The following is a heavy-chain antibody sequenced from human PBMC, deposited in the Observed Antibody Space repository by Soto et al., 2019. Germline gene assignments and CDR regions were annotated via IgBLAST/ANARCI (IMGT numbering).Heavy chain of an antibody. Sequence: QVQLVQSGAEVKKPGASVKVSCETSGYTFTNYDINWVRQAAGQGLEWMGWINPDSDNTGYAQKFQGRVTMTRDTSISTAYMELNSLRSEDTAVYYCARGRRYCTTTSCYPPALFPYGMDVWGQGPRSPSP. D-gene: IGHD2-2*01. J-gene: IGHJ6*02. CDR1: GYTFTNYD. CDR2: INPDSDNT. CDR3: ARGRRYCTTTSCYPPALFPYGMDV. V-gene: IGHV1-8*01.